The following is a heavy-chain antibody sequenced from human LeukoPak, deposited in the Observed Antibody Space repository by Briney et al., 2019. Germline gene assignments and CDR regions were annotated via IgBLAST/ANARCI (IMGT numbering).Heavy chain of an antibody. CDR3: ATKQWLAPPPDS. V-gene: IGHV3-74*01. Sequence: GSLRLSCAASGFTFSKYWMLWVRQASGKGLESVSRINTDGTVTTYADSVKGRFTVSRDNADNTMFLQMNSVRDEDTAVYHCATKQWLAPPPDSWGQGTPVTVSS. CDR2: INTDGTVT. CDR1: GFTFSKYW. D-gene: IGHD6-19*01. J-gene: IGHJ4*02.